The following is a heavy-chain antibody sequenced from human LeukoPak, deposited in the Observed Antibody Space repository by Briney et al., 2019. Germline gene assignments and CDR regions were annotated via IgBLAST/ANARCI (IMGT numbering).Heavy chain of an antibody. CDR1: GYTFNGYY. V-gene: IGHV1-2*02. D-gene: IGHD4-17*01. CDR2: INPNSGGT. CDR3: ARDTVTDVADAFDI. Sequence: ASVKVSCKASGYTFNGYYMHWVRQAPGQGLEWMGWINPNSGGTNYAQKFQGRVTMTRDTSISTAYMELSRLRSDDTAVYYCARDTVTDVADAFDIWGQGTMVTVSS. J-gene: IGHJ3*02.